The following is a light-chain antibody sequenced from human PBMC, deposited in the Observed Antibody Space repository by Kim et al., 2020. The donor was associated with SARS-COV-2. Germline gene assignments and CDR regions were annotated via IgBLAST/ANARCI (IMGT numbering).Light chain of an antibody. V-gene: IGLV3-1*01. CDR3: QAWDSRTVI. CDR1: DLGNKY. CDR2: QDT. J-gene: IGLJ2*01. Sequence: SYELTQPPSVSVSPGQTASITCSGDDLGNKYTSWYQHKPGQSPVLVIYQDTKRPSGIPDRFSGSNPGNTATLTISGTQAMDEADYYCQAWDSRTVIFGGGTQLTVL.